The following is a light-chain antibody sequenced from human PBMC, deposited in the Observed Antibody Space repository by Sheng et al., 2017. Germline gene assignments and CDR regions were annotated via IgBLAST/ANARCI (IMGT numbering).Light chain of an antibody. CDR2: DVS. V-gene: IGLV2-14*02. CDR1: SSDVGNYDL. CDR3: SSYTSSSTWV. J-gene: IGLJ3*02. Sequence: QSALTQPASVSGSPGQSITISCTGTSSDVGNYDLVSWFQQYPGKVPKLMIYDVSKRPSGVSNRFSGSKSGNTASLTISGLQAEDEADYYCSSYTSSSTWVFGGGTKLTVL.